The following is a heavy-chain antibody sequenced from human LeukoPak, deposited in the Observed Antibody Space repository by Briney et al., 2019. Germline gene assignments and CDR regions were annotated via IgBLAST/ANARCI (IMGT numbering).Heavy chain of an antibody. CDR2: IYHSGST. J-gene: IGHJ5*02. CDR1: GGSISSSSYY. Sequence: SETLSLTCTVSGGSISSSSYYWGWIRQPPGKGLEWIGSIYHSGSTYYNPSLKSRVTISVDTSKNQFSLKLSSVTAADTAVYYCARWDTYYDFWSGYHNWFDPWGQGTLVTVSS. V-gene: IGHV4-39*07. D-gene: IGHD3-3*01. CDR3: ARWDTYYDFWSGYHNWFDP.